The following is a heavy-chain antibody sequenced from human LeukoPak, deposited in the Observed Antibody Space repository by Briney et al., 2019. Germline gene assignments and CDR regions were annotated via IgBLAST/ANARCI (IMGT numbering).Heavy chain of an antibody. J-gene: IGHJ2*01. Sequence: SETLSLTCTVSGGSISSYYWSWIRQPPGKGLEWIGCIYYIGNTNYNPSLKSRVTISVDTSKNQFSLQLSSVTAADTAVYYCAREDSLYSGSYYHWYFDLWGRGTLITVSS. CDR1: GGSISSYY. CDR2: IYYIGNT. CDR3: AREDSLYSGSYYHWYFDL. V-gene: IGHV4-59*01. D-gene: IGHD1-26*01.